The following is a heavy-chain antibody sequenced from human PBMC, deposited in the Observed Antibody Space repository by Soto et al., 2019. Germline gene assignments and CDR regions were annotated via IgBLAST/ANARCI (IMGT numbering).Heavy chain of an antibody. J-gene: IGHJ6*02. Sequence: GGSLRLSCAASGFTFSSYGMHWVRQAPGKGLEWVAVISYDGSNKYYADSVKGRFTISRDNSKNTLYLQMNSLRAEDTAVYYCAKDRWGAAAGPHYYYGMDVWGQGTTVTVSS. CDR2: ISYDGSNK. D-gene: IGHD6-13*01. CDR1: GFTFSSYG. V-gene: IGHV3-30*18. CDR3: AKDRWGAAAGPHYYYGMDV.